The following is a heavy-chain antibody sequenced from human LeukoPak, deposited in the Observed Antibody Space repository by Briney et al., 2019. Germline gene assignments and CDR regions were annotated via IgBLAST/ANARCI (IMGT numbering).Heavy chain of an antibody. CDR3: ASFHYADSSSSHGY. J-gene: IGHJ4*02. D-gene: IGHD6-13*01. CDR1: GLTFSSYG. CDR2: VWYDESKT. V-gene: IGHV3-33*01. Sequence: SGGSLRLSCAASGLTFSSYGMHWVRQAPGKGLEWVAVVWYDESKTYYADFVKGRFTISRDNSKNTLYLQMNSLRAEDTAVYYCASFHYADSSSSHGYWGQGTLVTVSS.